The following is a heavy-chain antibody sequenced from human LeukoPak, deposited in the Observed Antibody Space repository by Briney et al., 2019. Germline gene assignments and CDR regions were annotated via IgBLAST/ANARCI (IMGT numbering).Heavy chain of an antibody. V-gene: IGHV1-3*01. CDR3: ARVYCSGGSCYLDY. Sequence: ASVKVSCKASGYTFISYAMHWVRQAPGQRLEWMGWINAGNGNTKYSQKFQGRVTITRDTSASTAYMELSSLRSEDTAVYYCARVYCSGGSCYLDYWGQGTLVTVSS. J-gene: IGHJ4*02. D-gene: IGHD2-15*01. CDR2: INAGNGNT. CDR1: GYTFISYA.